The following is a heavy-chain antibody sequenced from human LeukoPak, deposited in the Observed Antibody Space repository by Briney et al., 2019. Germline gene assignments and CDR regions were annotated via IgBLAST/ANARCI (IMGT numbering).Heavy chain of an antibody. Sequence: SETLSLTCTVSGGSISSSSYYWGWIRQPPGKGLEWIGSIYYSGSTYYNPSLKGRVTISVDTSKNQFSLKLSSVTAADTAVYYCARDGYSSSWGLKYYGMDVWGQGTTVTVSS. D-gene: IGHD6-13*01. CDR3: ARDGYSSSWGLKYYGMDV. CDR2: IYYSGST. J-gene: IGHJ6*02. CDR1: GGSISSSSYY. V-gene: IGHV4-39*02.